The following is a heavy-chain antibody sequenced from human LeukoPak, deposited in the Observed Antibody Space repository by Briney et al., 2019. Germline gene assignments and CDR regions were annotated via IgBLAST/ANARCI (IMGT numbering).Heavy chain of an antibody. Sequence: GASVKVSCKASGYTFPAYYMHWVRQAPGQGLEWMGRINPNSGDTNYAQKFQGRVTMTRDTSISTAYMELSTLRSDDTAVYYCARAVDYGGTLDYWGQGTLVTVSS. D-gene: IGHD4-23*01. CDR1: GYTFPAYY. CDR3: ARAVDYGGTLDY. CDR2: INPNSGDT. V-gene: IGHV1-2*06. J-gene: IGHJ4*02.